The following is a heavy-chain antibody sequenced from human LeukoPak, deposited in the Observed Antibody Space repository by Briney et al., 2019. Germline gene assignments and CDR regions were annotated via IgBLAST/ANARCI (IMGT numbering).Heavy chain of an antibody. CDR1: GFTFSSYA. J-gene: IGHJ4*02. CDR2: IRDNGGST. V-gene: IGHV3-64*01. CDR3: ARDAGGSPDY. Sequence: PGWSLRLSCAASGFTFSSYAMHWVRQAPGKGREYVSAIRDNGGSTYYTNSVKGRFTISRDNSKDTLYLQMGSLRTEDMAVYYCARDAGGSPDYWGQGTLVTVSS. D-gene: IGHD1-26*01.